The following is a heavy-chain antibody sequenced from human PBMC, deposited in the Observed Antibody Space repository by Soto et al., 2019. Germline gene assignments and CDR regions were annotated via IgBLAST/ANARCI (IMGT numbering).Heavy chain of an antibody. V-gene: IGHV3-11*01. CDR1: GFTFSDFY. Sequence: GGSLRLSCAASGFTFSDFYMSWIRQAPGKGLEWVSYISSYGSTTYYADSVKGRFIISRDNAKNSLYLQMNSLRAEDTAVYYCARVYPRRTKSGVDEDFDYWGQGTLVTVSS. CDR3: ARVYPRRTKSGVDEDFDY. J-gene: IGHJ4*02. D-gene: IGHD3-3*01. CDR2: ISSYGSTT.